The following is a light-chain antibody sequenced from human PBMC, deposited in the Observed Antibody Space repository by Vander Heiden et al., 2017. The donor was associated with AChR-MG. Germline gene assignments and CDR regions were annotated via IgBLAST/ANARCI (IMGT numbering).Light chain of an antibody. CDR2: SDD. J-gene: IGLJ1*01. CDR1: SSNIGSNS. Sequence: QSVLAQPPSASGTPGQRVTVSCSGSSSNIGSNSVNWYQQVPGRAPKLLIHSDDHRPSGVPYRFSGSRSGTSASLAITGLQSEDEAVYYCATWDDSLTAYFFGPGTTVTVL. CDR3: ATWDDSLTAYF. V-gene: IGLV1-44*01.